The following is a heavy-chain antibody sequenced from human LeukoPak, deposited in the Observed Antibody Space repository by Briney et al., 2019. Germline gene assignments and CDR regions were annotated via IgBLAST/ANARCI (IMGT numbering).Heavy chain of an antibody. V-gene: IGHV3-48*01. Sequence: PGGSLRLSCAASGFPFSRYSMHWARQAPERGLEWVSYISSSSSTIYYAASVKGQFTISRDNAKNSLYLQMNSLRGEDTAVYYCASPLVSVWGQGTLVTVSS. D-gene: IGHD1-26*01. CDR1: GFPFSRYS. CDR2: ISSSSSTI. CDR3: ASPLVSV. J-gene: IGHJ4*02.